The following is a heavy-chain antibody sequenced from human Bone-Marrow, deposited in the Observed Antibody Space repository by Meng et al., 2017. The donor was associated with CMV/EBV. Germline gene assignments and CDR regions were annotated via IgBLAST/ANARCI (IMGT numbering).Heavy chain of an antibody. Sequence: WSWIRQLPGMGLEWIGEIYHSGKTYYNPSLKRRVTISIDKSTNHFSLTLNSVTAADTAVYYCASNRGGRTVFGVVTRRYSWFDPWGQGTLVTVSS. D-gene: IGHD3-3*01. J-gene: IGHJ5*02. CDR3: ASNRGGRTVFGVVTRRYSWFDP. V-gene: IGHV4-4*02. CDR2: IYHSGKT.